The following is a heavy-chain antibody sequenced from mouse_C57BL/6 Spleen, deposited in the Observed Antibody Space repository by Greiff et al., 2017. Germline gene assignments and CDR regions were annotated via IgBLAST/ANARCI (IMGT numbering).Heavy chain of an antibody. CDR3: ARGTGSRARDY. Sequence: VQLQQSGAELVKPGASVKISCKASGYAFSSYWMNWVKQRTGKGLEWIGQIYPGDGATNYNGKFKGKATLTADKSSSTAYMQLSSLTSEDAAVYFCARGTGSRARDYWGQGTSVTVSS. D-gene: IGHD3-3*01. CDR2: IYPGDGAT. V-gene: IGHV1-80*01. J-gene: IGHJ4*01. CDR1: GYAFSSYW.